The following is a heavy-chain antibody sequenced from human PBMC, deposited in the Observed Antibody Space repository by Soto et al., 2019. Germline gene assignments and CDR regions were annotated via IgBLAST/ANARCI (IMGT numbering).Heavy chain of an antibody. CDR1: GGFVSSGSYY. V-gene: IGHV4-34*01. CDR2: MRVSGGT. Sequence: VQLQQWGAGLLKPSETLSLTCAVYGGFVSSGSYYWGWIRRPPGKGLEWIGEMRVSGGTHFNPSLKSRVTISVDTSKNQFSLKMSSVTAADTALYYCARVERGTATTVVDAFDIWGPGTMVTVSS. D-gene: IGHD1-1*01. CDR3: ARVERGTATTVVDAFDI. J-gene: IGHJ3*02.